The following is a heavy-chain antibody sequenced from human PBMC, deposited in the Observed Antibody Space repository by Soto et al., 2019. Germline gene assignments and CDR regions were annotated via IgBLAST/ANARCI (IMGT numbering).Heavy chain of an antibody. Sequence: SEALSLTCTVSGASISGYYWSWIRKSAGKGLEWIGRIYATGTTDYNPSLKSRVMMSVDTSKKQFSLKLRSVTAADTAVYYCVRDGTKTLRDWFDPWGQGISVTVPQ. CDR3: VRDGTKTLRDWFDP. CDR2: IYATGTT. D-gene: IGHD1-1*01. J-gene: IGHJ5*02. V-gene: IGHV4-4*07. CDR1: GASISGYY.